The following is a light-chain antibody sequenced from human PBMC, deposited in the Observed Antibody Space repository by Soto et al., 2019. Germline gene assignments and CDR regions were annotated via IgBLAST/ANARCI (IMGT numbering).Light chain of an antibody. V-gene: IGKV3-15*01. CDR3: QQYNDWPRT. CDR1: QSVSGS. J-gene: IGKJ1*01. Sequence: EIVMTQSPATLSVSPGERATLSCRASQSVSGSLAWYQQNPGQAPRLLIYGASTRATGIPARFSGSGSGTEFTLTISSLQSEDFAVYYCQQYNDWPRTFGQGTTVEIK. CDR2: GAS.